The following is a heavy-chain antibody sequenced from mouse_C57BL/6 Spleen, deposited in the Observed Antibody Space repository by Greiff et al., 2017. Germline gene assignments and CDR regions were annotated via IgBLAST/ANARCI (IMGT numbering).Heavy chain of an antibody. CDR3: ARHYDGSAMDY. V-gene: IGHV1-55*01. J-gene: IGHJ4*01. CDR1: GYTFTSYW. D-gene: IGHD1-1*02. Sequence: QVQLQQPGAELVKPGASVKMSCKASGYTFTSYWITWVKQRPGQGLEWIGDIYPGSGSTNYNEKFKSKATLTVDTSSSTAYMQLSSLTSEYSAVYYCARHYDGSAMDYWGQGTSVTVSS. CDR2: IYPGSGST.